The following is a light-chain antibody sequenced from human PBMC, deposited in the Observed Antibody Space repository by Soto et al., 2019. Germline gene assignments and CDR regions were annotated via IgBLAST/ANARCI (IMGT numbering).Light chain of an antibody. J-gene: IGKJ1*01. CDR1: QSVRNH. Sequence: EIVLTQSPATLSLSPGERATLSCRTSQSVRNHLVWYQQKPGQAPRLLIYDASIRAAGIPARFRGSGSGTDFTLTISSLEPEDFAVYYCQQYGSSSTFGQGTKVEIK. V-gene: IGKV3-11*01. CDR2: DAS. CDR3: QQYGSSST.